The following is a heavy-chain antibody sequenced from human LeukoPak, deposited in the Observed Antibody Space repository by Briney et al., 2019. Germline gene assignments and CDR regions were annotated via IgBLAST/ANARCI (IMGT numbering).Heavy chain of an antibody. CDR3: AREPVAGVEFDY. CDR1: GGSFSGYY. V-gene: IGHV4-34*01. CDR2: INHSGST. Sequence: PSETLSLTCAVYGGSFSGYYWSWIRQPPGKGLEWIGEINHSGSTNYNPSLKSRVTISVDTSKNQFSLQLNSVTPEDTAVYYCAREPVAGVEFDYWGQGTLVTVSS. D-gene: IGHD6-19*01. J-gene: IGHJ4*02.